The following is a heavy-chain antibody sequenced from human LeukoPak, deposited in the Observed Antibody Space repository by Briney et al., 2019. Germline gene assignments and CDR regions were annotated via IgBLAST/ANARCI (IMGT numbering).Heavy chain of an antibody. CDR3: ARDLPDLTYSYDSSGLDY. CDR1: GYTFTNYG. Sequence: ASVTVSCTASGYTFTNYGISWVRQAPGQGLEWMGRISAYNGDTNYAQMLQGRVTLTTDASTNTAYMELRSLRSDDTAVYYCARDLPDLTYSYDSSGLDYWGQGTLVTVST. D-gene: IGHD3-22*01. CDR2: ISAYNGDT. J-gene: IGHJ4*02. V-gene: IGHV1-18*01.